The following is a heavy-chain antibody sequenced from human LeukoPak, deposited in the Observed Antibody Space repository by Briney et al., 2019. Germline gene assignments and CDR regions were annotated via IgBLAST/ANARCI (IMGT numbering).Heavy chain of an antibody. CDR2: ISSSSSTI. J-gene: IGHJ3*02. Sequence: GGSLRLSCAASGFTFSTYSMNWVRQAPGKGLGWVSYISSSSSTIYYADSVKGRFTISRDKAKNSLYLQRNSLRAEATAVYYCARDEPDYYDSSGYWTPGAFDIWGQGTMVTVSS. CDR1: GFTFSTYS. D-gene: IGHD3-22*01. V-gene: IGHV3-48*01. CDR3: ARDEPDYYDSSGYWTPGAFDI.